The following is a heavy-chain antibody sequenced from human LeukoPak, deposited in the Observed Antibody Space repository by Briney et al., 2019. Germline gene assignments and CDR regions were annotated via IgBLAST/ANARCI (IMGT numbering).Heavy chain of an antibody. CDR1: GFTFSSYG. V-gene: IGHV3-30*18. CDR3: AKVGTSWEELWYNWFDP. D-gene: IGHD5-18*01. Sequence: GGSLRLSCAASGFTFSSYGFHWVRQAPGKGLEWMVAISPDGSKTSFADSARGRFTISRDNSKNTIYLQMDSLRPEDTAVCYCAKVGTSWEELWYNWFDPWGQGTLVTVSS. J-gene: IGHJ5*02. CDR2: ISPDGSKT.